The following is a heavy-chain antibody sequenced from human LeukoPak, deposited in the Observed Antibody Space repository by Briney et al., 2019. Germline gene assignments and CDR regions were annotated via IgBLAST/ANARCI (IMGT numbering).Heavy chain of an antibody. CDR1: GFTFSSYG. Sequence: GGSLRLSCAASGFTFSSYGMHWVRQAPGKGLEWVAVIWYDGSNKYYADSVKGRFTISRDNSKNTLYLQMNSLRAEDTAVYYCAKRGDGYNAPLNYWGQGTLVTVSS. D-gene: IGHD5-24*01. CDR3: AKRGDGYNAPLNY. V-gene: IGHV3-33*06. J-gene: IGHJ4*02. CDR2: IWYDGSNK.